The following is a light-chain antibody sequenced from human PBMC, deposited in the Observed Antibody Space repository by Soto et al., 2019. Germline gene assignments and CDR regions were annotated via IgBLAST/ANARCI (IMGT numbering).Light chain of an antibody. CDR3: QQAHSFPHT. Sequence: DIQMTQSPSFVSASVGDRVTITCRASQGVSSWLAWYQQIPGRAPKLLISGASSLQSGVPSRFSGSGSGTDFTLTSINLQPEDFATYYCQQAHSFPHTFGLGTKLEI. CDR2: GAS. V-gene: IGKV1-12*01. J-gene: IGKJ2*01. CDR1: QGVSSW.